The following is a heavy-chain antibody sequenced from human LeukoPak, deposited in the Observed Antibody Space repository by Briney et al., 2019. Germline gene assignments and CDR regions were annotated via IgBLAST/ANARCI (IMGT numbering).Heavy chain of an antibody. J-gene: IGHJ4*02. D-gene: IGHD3-16*02. CDR2: ISSSGSPI. V-gene: IGHV3-48*03. CDR1: GFTFNSYE. CDR3: ARVGAITFGGVIVTRFDY. Sequence: GGSLRLSCAASGFTFNSYEMNWVRQAPGKGLEWVSYISSSGSPIYYADSVEGRFTISRDNAKNSLYLQMSRLRSDDTAVYYCARVGAITFGGVIVTRFDYWGQGTLVTVSS.